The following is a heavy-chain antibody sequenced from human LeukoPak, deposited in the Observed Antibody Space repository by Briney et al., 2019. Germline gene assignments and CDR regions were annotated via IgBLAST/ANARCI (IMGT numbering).Heavy chain of an antibody. Sequence: SETLSLTCTVSGGSTRNSDYYWDSIRQPPEKGLEWIGSIYYSGSTYYNPSLKSRVTISVDTSNNQFSLRLSSVTASDTAVYYCASLTVPAAFYYFDYWGQGTLVTVSS. CDR1: GGSTRNSDYY. V-gene: IGHV4-39*07. D-gene: IGHD2-2*01. CDR2: IYYSGST. CDR3: ASLTVPAAFYYFDY. J-gene: IGHJ4*02.